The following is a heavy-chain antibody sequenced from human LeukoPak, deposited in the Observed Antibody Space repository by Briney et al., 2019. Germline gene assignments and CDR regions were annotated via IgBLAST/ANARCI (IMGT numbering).Heavy chain of an antibody. CDR1: GYTLTELS. CDR3: ATAHGSGSYYSVVED. J-gene: IGHJ4*02. CDR2: FDPEDGET. D-gene: IGHD3-10*01. V-gene: IGHV1-24*01. Sequence: GASVKVSCKVSGYTLTELSMHWVRQAPGKGLEWMGGFDPEDGETIYAQKFQGRVTMTEDTSTDTAYMELSSLRSEDTAVYYCATAHGSGSYYSVVEDWGQGTLVTVSS.